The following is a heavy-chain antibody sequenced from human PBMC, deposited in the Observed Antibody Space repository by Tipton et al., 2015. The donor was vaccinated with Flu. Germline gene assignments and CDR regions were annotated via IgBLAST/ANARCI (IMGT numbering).Heavy chain of an antibody. D-gene: IGHD2-15*01. V-gene: IGHV1-69*18. CDR3: ARDPCGGSCYFGSFDP. CDR2: IIPIFGTA. CDR1: GGTFSSYA. J-gene: IGHJ5*02. Sequence: QLVQSGAEVKKPGSSVKVSCKASGGTFSSYAISWVRQAPGQGLEWMGRIIPIFGTANYAQKFQGRVTITADESTSTAYMELSSLRTEDTAVYYCARDPCGGSCYFGSFDPCGQGTLVTVSS.